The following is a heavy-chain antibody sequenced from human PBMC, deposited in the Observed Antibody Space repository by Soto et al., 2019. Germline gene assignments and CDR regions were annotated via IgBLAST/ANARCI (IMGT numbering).Heavy chain of an antibody. V-gene: IGHV1-58*01. J-gene: IGHJ6*02. D-gene: IGHD1-20*01. CDR1: GFTFTRSA. CDR3: AATPYNWNRKSYYYYGMDV. Sequence: SVTVSCKTSGFTFTRSALQWVRQARGQRLEWIGWIVVGSGNTNYAQKFQERVTITRDMSTSTAYMELSSLRSEDTAVYYCAATPYNWNRKSYYYYGMDVWGQGTTVTVSS. CDR2: IVVGSGNT.